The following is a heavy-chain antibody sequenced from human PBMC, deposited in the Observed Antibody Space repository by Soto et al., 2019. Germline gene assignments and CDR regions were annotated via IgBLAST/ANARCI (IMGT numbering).Heavy chain of an antibody. CDR3: ARGAPSPGYYFDY. V-gene: IGHV3-33*01. D-gene: IGHD5-12*01. J-gene: IGHJ4*02. Sequence: QVPLVESGGGVVQPGRSLRLSCTASGFTFSSYHMHWVRQAPGKGLEWVAVIWYDGSNKYYADSVKGRFTISRDNSKNTLYLQMNSLRAEDTAVYYCARGAPSPGYYFDYWGQGTLVTVSS. CDR2: IWYDGSNK. CDR1: GFTFSSYH.